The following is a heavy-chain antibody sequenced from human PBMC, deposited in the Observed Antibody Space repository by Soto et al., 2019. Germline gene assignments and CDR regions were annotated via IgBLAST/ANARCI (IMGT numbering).Heavy chain of an antibody. Sequence: QVQLVQSGAEVKKPGASVKVSCKASGYTFTSYGISWVRQAPGQGLAWMGWISDYNGNTNYAQKLQGRVTMTTDTSNSTAYMELRSLRSDDTAVYYCASDHNGNYYYGMDVWGQGTTVTVSS. J-gene: IGHJ6*02. D-gene: IGHD1-20*01. CDR3: ASDHNGNYYYGMDV. CDR2: ISDYNGNT. V-gene: IGHV1-18*01. CDR1: GYTFTSYG.